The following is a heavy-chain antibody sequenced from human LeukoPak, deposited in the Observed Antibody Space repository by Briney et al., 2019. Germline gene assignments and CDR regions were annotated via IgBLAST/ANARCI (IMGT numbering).Heavy chain of an antibody. CDR1: GFTFSNYV. CDR3: AIRRDAFDI. J-gene: IGHJ3*02. CDR2: ISYDGSNK. Sequence: GGSLRLSCAASGFTFSNYVMHWVRQAPGKGLEWVAVISYDGSNKYYADSVKGRFTISRDNSKSTLFLQMNSLRAEDTAVYYCAIRRDAFDIWGQGTMVTVSS. V-gene: IGHV3-30-3*01.